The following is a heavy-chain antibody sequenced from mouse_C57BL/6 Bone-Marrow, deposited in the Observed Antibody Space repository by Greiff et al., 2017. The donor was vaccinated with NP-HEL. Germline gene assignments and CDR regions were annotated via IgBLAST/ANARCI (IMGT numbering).Heavy chain of an antibody. J-gene: IGHJ4*01. V-gene: IGHV5-6*01. CDR1: GFTFSSYG. CDR2: ISSGGSYT. D-gene: IGHD6-1*01. CDR3: ARRGGNYYAMDY. Sequence: DVHLVESGGDLVKPGGSLKLSCAASGFTFSSYGMSWVRQTPDKRLEWVATISSGGSYTYYPDSVKGRFTISRDNAKNTLYLQMSSLKSEDTAMYYCARRGGNYYAMDYWGQGTSVTVSS.